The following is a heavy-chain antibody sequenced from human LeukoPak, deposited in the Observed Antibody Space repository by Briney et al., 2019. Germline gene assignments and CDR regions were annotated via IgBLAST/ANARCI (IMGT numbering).Heavy chain of an antibody. V-gene: IGHV1-69*04. J-gene: IGHJ4*02. CDR3: ARSEDYYDSSGALGH. D-gene: IGHD3-22*01. Sequence: VASVKVSCKASGGTFSSYAISWVRQAPGQGLEWMGRIIPILGIANYAQKFQGRVTITADKSTSTAYMELSSLRSEDTAVYYCARSEDYYDSSGALGHRGQGTLVTVSS. CDR2: IIPILGIA. CDR1: GGTFSSYA.